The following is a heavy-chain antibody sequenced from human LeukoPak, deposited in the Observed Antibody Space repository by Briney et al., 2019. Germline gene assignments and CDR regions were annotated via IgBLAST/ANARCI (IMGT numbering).Heavy chain of an antibody. J-gene: IGHJ3*02. V-gene: IGHV3-30*02. CDR1: GFTFSTYG. CDR3: ARADYDILTGYYSSAAFDI. D-gene: IGHD3-9*01. Sequence: GGSLRLFCAASGFTFSTYGMHWVRQAPGKGLEWVAFIRYDGSNKYYADSVKGRFTISRDNSKNTLYLQMNSLRAEDTAVYYCARADYDILTGYYSSAAFDIWGQGTMVTVSS. CDR2: IRYDGSNK.